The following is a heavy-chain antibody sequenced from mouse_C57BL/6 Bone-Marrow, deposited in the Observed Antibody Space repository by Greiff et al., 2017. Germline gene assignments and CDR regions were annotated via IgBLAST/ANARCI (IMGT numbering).Heavy chain of an antibody. D-gene: IGHD2-3*01. Sequence: VKLQHPGAELVKPGASVKLSCKASGYTFTSYWMHWVKQRPGQGLEWIGMIHPNSGSTNYNEKFKSKATLTVDKSSSTAYMQLSSLTSEDSAVYYCARRGGYSFAYWGQGTLVTVSA. CDR3: ARRGGYSFAY. V-gene: IGHV1-64*01. CDR2: IHPNSGST. CDR1: GYTFTSYW. J-gene: IGHJ3*01.